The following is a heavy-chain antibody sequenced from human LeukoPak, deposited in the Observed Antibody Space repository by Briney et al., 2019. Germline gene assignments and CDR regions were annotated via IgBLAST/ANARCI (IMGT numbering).Heavy chain of an antibody. Sequence: GGSLRLSCAVSGITLSNYGMSWVRQAPGKGLEWVAGISDSGGRTNYADSVKGRFTISRDNPKNTLYLQMNSLRAEDTAVYYCAKDLYTYGTTPLDYWGQGILVTVSS. D-gene: IGHD5-18*01. CDR3: AKDLYTYGTTPLDY. CDR1: GITLSNYG. V-gene: IGHV3-23*01. J-gene: IGHJ4*02. CDR2: ISDSGGRT.